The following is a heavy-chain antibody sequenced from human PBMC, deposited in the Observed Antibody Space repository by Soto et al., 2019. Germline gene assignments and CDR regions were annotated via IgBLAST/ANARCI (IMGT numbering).Heavy chain of an antibody. V-gene: IGHV3-33*01. J-gene: IGHJ5*02. CDR1: GFTFSTYG. CDR2: IFYDGSRN. CDR3: VREESDYYGNWFDA. Sequence: QVRLVESGGGVVQPGGSLSLSCVASGFTFSTYGIHWVRQAPGKGPEWVAVIFYDGSRNEYAASLKGRFTISRDNSKNPLYLQMNSLTAEDTAMYYCVREESDYYGNWFDAWGQGTLVTVSS. D-gene: IGHD3-16*01.